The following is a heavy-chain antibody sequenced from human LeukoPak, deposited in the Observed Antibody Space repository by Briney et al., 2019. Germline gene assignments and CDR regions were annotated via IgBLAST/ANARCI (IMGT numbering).Heavy chain of an antibody. CDR2: INPNSGGT. Sequence: ASVKVSCKASGYTFTGYYMHWVRQAPGQGLEWMGWINPNSGGTNYAQKLQGRVTMTRDTSISTAYMELSRLRSDDTAVYYCARGFGGHWNDVQYYFDYWGQGTLVTVSS. CDR1: GYTFTGYY. J-gene: IGHJ4*02. V-gene: IGHV1-2*02. D-gene: IGHD1-1*01. CDR3: ARGFGGHWNDVQYYFDY.